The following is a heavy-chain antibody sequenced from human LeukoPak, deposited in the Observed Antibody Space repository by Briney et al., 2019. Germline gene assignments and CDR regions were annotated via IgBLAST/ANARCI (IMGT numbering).Heavy chain of an antibody. V-gene: IGHV3-30*18. D-gene: IGHD4-17*01. Sequence: GSLRLSCAASGFTFSSYGMHWVRQASGKGLEWVAVISYDGSNKYYADSVKGRFTISRDNSKNTLYLQMNSLRAEDTAVYYCAKGHVYGDYVGWFDPWGQGTLVTVSS. J-gene: IGHJ5*02. CDR1: GFTFSSYG. CDR2: ISYDGSNK. CDR3: AKGHVYGDYVGWFDP.